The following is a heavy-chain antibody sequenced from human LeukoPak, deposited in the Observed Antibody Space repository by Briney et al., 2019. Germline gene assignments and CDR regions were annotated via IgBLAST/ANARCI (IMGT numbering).Heavy chain of an antibody. CDR3: AKDRGFGVFFQYYFDY. D-gene: IGHD3-10*01. V-gene: IGHV3-30*18. CDR1: GFSFSSYG. Sequence: GGSLRLSRAASGFSFSSYGMHWVRQAPGKGLEWVAVISYDGSNKYYADSVKGRFTISRDNSKNTLYVQMNSLRAEDTAVYYCAKDRGFGVFFQYYFDYWGQGTLVTVSS. CDR2: ISYDGSNK. J-gene: IGHJ4*02.